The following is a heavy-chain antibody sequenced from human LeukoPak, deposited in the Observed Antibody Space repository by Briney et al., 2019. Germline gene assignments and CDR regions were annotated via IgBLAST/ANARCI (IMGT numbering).Heavy chain of an antibody. CDR1: GFTFSSYR. CDR2: IKQDGSEK. Sequence: PGGSLRLSCAASGFTFSSYRMSWVRQAPGKGLGWVANIKQDGSEKYYVDSVKGRFTISRDNAKNSLYLQMNSLRAEDTAVYYCAKYLGYCSGGSCYYLDYWGQGTLVTVSS. CDR3: AKYLGYCSGGSCYYLDY. D-gene: IGHD2-15*01. J-gene: IGHJ4*02. V-gene: IGHV3-7*03.